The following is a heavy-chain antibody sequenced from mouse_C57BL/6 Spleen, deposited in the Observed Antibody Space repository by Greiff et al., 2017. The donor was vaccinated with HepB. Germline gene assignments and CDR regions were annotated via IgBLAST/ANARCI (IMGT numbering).Heavy chain of an antibody. J-gene: IGHJ4*01. CDR1: GYTFTSYW. D-gene: IGHD1-1*02. CDR3: AKGYGGYAMDY. V-gene: IGHV1-52*01. CDR2: IDPSDSET. Sequence: VQLQQPEAELVRPGSSVKLSCKASGYTFTSYWMHWVKQRPIQGLELIGNIDPSDSETHYNQKFKDKATLTVDKSSSTAYMQLSSLTSEDSAVYYCAKGYGGYAMDYWGQGTSVTVSS.